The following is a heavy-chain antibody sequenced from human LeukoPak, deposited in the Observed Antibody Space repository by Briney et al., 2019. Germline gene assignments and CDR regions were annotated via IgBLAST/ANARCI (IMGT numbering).Heavy chain of an antibody. J-gene: IGHJ2*01. V-gene: IGHV4-34*01. CDR3: ARGVSMVVVVIHDWYFDL. D-gene: IGHD3-22*01. CDR2: INHSGST. Sequence: SETLSLTCAVYGGSFSGYYWSWIRQPPGKGLEWIGEINHSGSTNYNPSLKSRVTISVDTSKNQFSLKLSSVTATDTAVYYCARGVSMVVVVIHDWYFDLWGRGTLVTVSS. CDR1: GGSFSGYY.